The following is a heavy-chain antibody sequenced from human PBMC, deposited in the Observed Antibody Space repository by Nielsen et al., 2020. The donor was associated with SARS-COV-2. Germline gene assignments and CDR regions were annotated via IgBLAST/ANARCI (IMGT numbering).Heavy chain of an antibody. CDR3: ARGVVPAAMTWFDP. Sequence: SVKVSCKASGYRFTSYSVSWVRQAPGQGLEWMGGIIPIFGTANYAQKFQGRVTITADESTSTAYMELSSLRSEGTAVYYCARGVVPAAMTWFDPWGQGTLVTVSS. CDR1: GYRFTSYS. V-gene: IGHV1-69*13. D-gene: IGHD2-2*01. J-gene: IGHJ5*02. CDR2: IIPIFGTA.